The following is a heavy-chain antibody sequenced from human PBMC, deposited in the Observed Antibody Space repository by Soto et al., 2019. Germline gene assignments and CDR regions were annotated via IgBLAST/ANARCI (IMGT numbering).Heavy chain of an antibody. J-gene: IGHJ4*02. Sequence: QITVKESGPPLVKPKQTLTLTCTFSGFSLSTEGVAVGWIRQPPGKALEWLSVIYWDDDQRSSTSLRSRLTITKDTSKNHVVLTMTNMDPLDTATYYCAHRDRASGGLFDYWGQGILVTVSS. V-gene: IGHV2-5*02. CDR3: AHRDRASGGLFDY. CDR2: IYWDDDQ. CDR1: GFSLSTEGVA. D-gene: IGHD3-10*01.